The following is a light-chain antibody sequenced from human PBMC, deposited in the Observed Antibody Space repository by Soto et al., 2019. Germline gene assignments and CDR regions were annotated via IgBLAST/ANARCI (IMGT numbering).Light chain of an antibody. J-gene: IGKJ4*01. CDR3: QQRSNWPLT. V-gene: IGKV3-11*01. CDR2: DAS. Sequence: EIVLTQSPATLSLSPGERATLFCRASQSVSSYLAWSQQKPGQAPRLLIYDASNRATGIPARFSGSGSGTDFTLTISSLEPEDFAVYYCQQRSNWPLTFGGGTKVEIK. CDR1: QSVSSY.